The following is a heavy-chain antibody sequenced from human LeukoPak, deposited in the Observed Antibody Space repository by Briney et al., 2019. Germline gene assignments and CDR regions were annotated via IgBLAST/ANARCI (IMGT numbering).Heavy chain of an antibody. CDR3: ARREGESSGWYVY. Sequence: GESLRISCKGSGYSFISYWITGGRPIPGKGLGWLGRIDPSDSYTNYSPSFQGHVTLSADKSITTAYLQWSSLKASDTAIYFCARREGESSGWYVYWGQGTLVTVSS. CDR1: GYSFISYW. V-gene: IGHV5-10-1*01. D-gene: IGHD6-19*01. CDR2: IDPSDSYT. J-gene: IGHJ4*02.